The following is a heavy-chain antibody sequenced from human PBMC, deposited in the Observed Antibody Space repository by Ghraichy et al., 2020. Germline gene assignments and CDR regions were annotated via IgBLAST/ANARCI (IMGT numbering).Heavy chain of an antibody. CDR1: GFTVNNKY. V-gene: IGHV3-53*01. CDR3: ASTVDSGWPRYFDL. CDR2: IYSDYST. Sequence: GGSLRLSCTASGFTVNNKYMSWVRQAPGKGLEWVSLIYSDYSTFYADSVKGRFTISRDNSDNTLYLQVNSLRAEDTAVYYCASTVDSGWPRYFDLWGRGTLVTVSS. J-gene: IGHJ2*01. D-gene: IGHD6-19*01.